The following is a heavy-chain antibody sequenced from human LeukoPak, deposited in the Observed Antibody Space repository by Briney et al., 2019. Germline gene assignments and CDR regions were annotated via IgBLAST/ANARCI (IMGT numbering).Heavy chain of an antibody. Sequence: SGPTLVKPTQTLTLTCTLSGFSLTTLGVGVGWIRQPPGKAPEWLALIYWDDDKRYSPSLKNRVTIAKDTSKNQVVLTMTNLDPMDTGTYYCAHLPPSISGRVQEDWFDPWGQGTLVIVSS. D-gene: IGHD1-26*01. J-gene: IGHJ5*02. CDR2: IYWDDDK. V-gene: IGHV2-5*02. CDR3: AHLPPSISGRVQEDWFDP. CDR1: GFSLTTLGVG.